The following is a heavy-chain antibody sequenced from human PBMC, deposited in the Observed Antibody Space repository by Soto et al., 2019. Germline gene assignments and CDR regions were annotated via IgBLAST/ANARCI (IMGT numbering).Heavy chain of an antibody. CDR2: IIPIFGTA. Sequence: SVKVSCKASGGTFSSYAISWVRQAPGQGLEWMGGIIPIFGTANYAQKFQGRVTITADESTRTDYMELSSLRSEDTAVYYCASSNYYDRSGLDYWGQGSLVTVSS. D-gene: IGHD3-22*01. J-gene: IGHJ4*02. V-gene: IGHV1-69*13. CDR3: ASSNYYDRSGLDY. CDR1: GGTFSSYA.